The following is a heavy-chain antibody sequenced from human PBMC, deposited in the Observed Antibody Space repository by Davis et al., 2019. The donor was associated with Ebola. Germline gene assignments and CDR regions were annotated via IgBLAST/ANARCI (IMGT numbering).Heavy chain of an antibody. Sequence: PGGSLRLSCAASGFTFSDYYMSWVRQAPGKGLEWVANINQDESQKSYVASLKGRFTISRDNAKNSLHLQMNSLTAEDTAVYYCTRDGTRDSLVYWGQGTLVTVSS. J-gene: IGHJ4*02. V-gene: IGHV3-7*03. D-gene: IGHD1-1*01. CDR1: GFTFSDYY. CDR2: INQDESQK. CDR3: TRDGTRDSLVY.